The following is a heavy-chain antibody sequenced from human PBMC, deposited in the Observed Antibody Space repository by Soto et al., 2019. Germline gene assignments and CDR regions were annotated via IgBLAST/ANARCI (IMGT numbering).Heavy chain of an antibody. CDR3: VREGSSVWHCDC. V-gene: IGHV3-7*01. CDR2: IRQDGSQK. CDR1: GFTFSNYW. Sequence: GGSLRLSCEASGFTFSNYWMSWIRQAPGKGLEWVANIRQDGSQKYLVDSVTGRFTISRDNAKNSLYLQMNGLRTEDTAVYYCVREGSSVWHCDCWGQGTLVTVSS. D-gene: IGHD6-19*01. J-gene: IGHJ4*02.